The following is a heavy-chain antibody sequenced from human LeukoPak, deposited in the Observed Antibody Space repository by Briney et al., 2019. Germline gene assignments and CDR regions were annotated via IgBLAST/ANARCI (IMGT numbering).Heavy chain of an antibody. J-gene: IGHJ4*02. V-gene: IGHV4-39*01. Sequence: SETLSLTCTVSGGSISSSSTYYWGWIRQPPGKALAWIGSIYYSGSTDYNPSLKSRVTISVDTSKNQFSLKLSSVTAADTAVYYCARGYYYDSSPFDYWGQGTLVTVSS. CDR2: IYYSGST. CDR3: ARGYYYDSSPFDY. CDR1: GGSISSSSTYY. D-gene: IGHD3-22*01.